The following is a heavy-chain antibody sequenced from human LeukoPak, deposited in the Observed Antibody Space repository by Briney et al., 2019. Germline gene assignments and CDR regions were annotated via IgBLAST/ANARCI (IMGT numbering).Heavy chain of an antibody. Sequence: GGSLRLSCAASGFTFSSYAMSWVRQAPGKGLEWVAAITATATTSYFADSVKGRFTISRGNSRNTLYLQMSSLRADDTAIYYCAKDRRVRGYYFLGRGGYFDYWGQGSLVTVSS. V-gene: IGHV3-23*01. D-gene: IGHD3-3*01. CDR2: ITATATTS. J-gene: IGHJ4*02. CDR1: GFTFSSYA. CDR3: AKDRRVRGYYFLGRGGYFDY.